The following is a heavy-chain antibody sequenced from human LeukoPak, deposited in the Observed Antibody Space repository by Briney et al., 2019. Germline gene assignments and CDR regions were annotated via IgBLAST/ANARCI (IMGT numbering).Heavy chain of an antibody. CDR2: IYHSGST. CDR1: GGSISSGGYS. CDR3: ARERLNYDILTGYYSHGMDV. D-gene: IGHD3-9*01. V-gene: IGHV4-30-2*01. Sequence: SQTLSLTCAVSGGSISSGGYSWRWIRQPPGKGLEWIGYIYHSGSTYYNPSLKSRVTISVDRSKNQFSLKLSSVTAADTAVYYCARERLNYDILTGYYSHGMDVWGQGTTVTVSS. J-gene: IGHJ6*02.